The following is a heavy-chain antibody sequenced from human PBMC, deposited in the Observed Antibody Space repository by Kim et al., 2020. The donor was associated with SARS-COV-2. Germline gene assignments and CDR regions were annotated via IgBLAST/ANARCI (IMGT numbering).Heavy chain of an antibody. CDR2: IRNKVNSYTT. V-gene: IGHV3-72*01. CDR3: ARVRCRSASCHIEYYYGIDV. Sequence: GGSLRLSCAASGFTFTDHYIDWVRQAPGKGLEWVGRIRNKVNSYTTEYVASVRGRFTVSRDDSQNSAFLQMNSLEIEDTAVYYCARVRCRSASCHIEYYYGIDVWGQGTTVTVSS. J-gene: IGHJ6*02. D-gene: IGHD6-19*01. CDR1: GFTFTDHY.